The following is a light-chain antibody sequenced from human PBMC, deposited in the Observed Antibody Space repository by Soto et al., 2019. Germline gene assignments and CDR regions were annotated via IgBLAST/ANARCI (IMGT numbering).Light chain of an antibody. Sequence: EIVMTPSPATLSVSPGERATLSCRASQNVRNTYLAWYQQTPGQAPRLLIYGASNRATGIPDRFSGSGSGTDFTLTISSLEPEDFAVYYCQQYGSSPRTFGQGTKVDIK. J-gene: IGKJ1*01. CDR2: GAS. V-gene: IGKV3-20*01. CDR1: QNVRNTY. CDR3: QQYGSSPRT.